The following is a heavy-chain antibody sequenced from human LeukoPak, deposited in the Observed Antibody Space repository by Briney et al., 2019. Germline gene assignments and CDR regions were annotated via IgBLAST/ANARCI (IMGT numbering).Heavy chain of an antibody. D-gene: IGHD3-9*01. J-gene: IGHJ4*02. CDR1: GGSISSYY. V-gene: IGHV4-59*01. Sequence: SETLSLTCTVSGGSISSYYWTWIRQPPGKGLEWIGYIYYSGSTNYNPSLKSRVTISVDTSKNQFSLKLSSVTAADTAVYYCARLGQNYDILTGYYNGYYFDYWGQGTLVTVSS. CDR2: IYYSGST. CDR3: ARLGQNYDILTGYYNGYYFDY.